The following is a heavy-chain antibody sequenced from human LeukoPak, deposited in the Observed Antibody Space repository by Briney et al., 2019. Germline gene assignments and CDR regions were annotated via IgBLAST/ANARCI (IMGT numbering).Heavy chain of an antibody. CDR2: INPNSGGT. Sequence: ASVKVSCKASGYTFTGYYMHWVRQAPGQGREWMGWINPNSGGTNYAQKFQGRVTMTRDTSINTAYMELSRLRSDDTAVYYCARDFDIDFDKPMVLYYIDVWGKGTTVTVSS. V-gene: IGHV1-2*02. CDR1: GYTFTGYY. D-gene: IGHD5-18*01. CDR3: ARDFDIDFDKPMVLYYIDV. J-gene: IGHJ6*03.